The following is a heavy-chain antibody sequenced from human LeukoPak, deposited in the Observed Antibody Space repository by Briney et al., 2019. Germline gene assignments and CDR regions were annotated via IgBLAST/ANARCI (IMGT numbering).Heavy chain of an antibody. V-gene: IGHV1-69*01. J-gene: IGHJ5*02. Sequence: GSSVKVSCKASGGTFSSYAISWVRQAPRQGLEWMGGIILIFGTANYAQKFQGRVTITADESTSTAYMELSSLTSEDTAMYYCASGWYSSSSNWFDPWGQGTLVTVSS. CDR2: IILIFGTA. CDR3: ASGWYSSSSNWFDP. D-gene: IGHD6-13*01. CDR1: GGTFSSYA.